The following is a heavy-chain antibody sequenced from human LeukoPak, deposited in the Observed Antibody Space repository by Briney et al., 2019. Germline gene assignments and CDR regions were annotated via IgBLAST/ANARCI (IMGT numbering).Heavy chain of an antibody. V-gene: IGHV7-4-1*02. D-gene: IGHD3-9*01. CDR1: GYTFTSYA. CDR3: ARGGGPQDYDILTGPRNY. CDR2: INTNTGNP. Sequence: ASVKVSCKASGYTFTSYAMNWVRQAPGQGLEWMGWINTNTGNPTYAQGFTGRFVFSLDTSVSTAYLQISSLKAEDTAVYYCARGGGPQDYDILTGPRNYWGQGTLVTVSS. J-gene: IGHJ4*02.